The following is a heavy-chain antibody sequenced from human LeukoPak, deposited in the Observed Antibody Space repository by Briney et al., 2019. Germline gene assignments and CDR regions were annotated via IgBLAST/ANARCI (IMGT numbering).Heavy chain of an antibody. V-gene: IGHV3-48*03. CDR3: ARVIQEGTAVADDY. CDR1: GFPFSSYE. J-gene: IGHJ4*02. D-gene: IGHD6-19*01. Sequence: GGSLRLSCAASGFPFSSYEINWVRQAPGKGLEWVSYISSSGFTVNYADSVKGRFTISRDNAKNSLYLQMNSLRAEDTAVYYCARVIQEGTAVADDYWGQGTLVTVSS. CDR2: ISSSGFTV.